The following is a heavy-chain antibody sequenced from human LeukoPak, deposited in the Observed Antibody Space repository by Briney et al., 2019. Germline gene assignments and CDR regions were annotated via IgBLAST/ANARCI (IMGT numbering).Heavy chain of an antibody. CDR2: ISGSGGST. CDR1: GFSFSDYA. J-gene: IGHJ4*02. CDR3: AKDRRPNIASRTFDY. Sequence: GGSLRLSCAASGFSFSDYAMTWVRQAPGKGLEWVSVISGSGGSTYYADSVKGRVTVSRDNSKNTLYLQMNSLRAGDTAVYYCAKDRRPNIASRTFDYWGQGTLVTVSS. D-gene: IGHD6-6*01. V-gene: IGHV3-23*01.